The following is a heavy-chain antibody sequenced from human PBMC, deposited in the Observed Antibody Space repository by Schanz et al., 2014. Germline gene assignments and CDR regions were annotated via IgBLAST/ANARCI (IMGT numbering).Heavy chain of an antibody. D-gene: IGHD4-4*01. V-gene: IGHV1-46*01. J-gene: IGHJ6*02. CDR1: EYTFTRHY. CDR2: IHSSSGTT. Sequence: QVQWVQSGADVKKPGTAVKVSCKASEYTFTRHYMHWLRQAPGQGLEWMGIIHSSSGTTSHAQKFQGRVTMTRDTSTSPVYIELCSLRTGDTAVDYCASALTTWGGMDVWGQGTTVTVSS. CDR3: ASALTTWGGMDV.